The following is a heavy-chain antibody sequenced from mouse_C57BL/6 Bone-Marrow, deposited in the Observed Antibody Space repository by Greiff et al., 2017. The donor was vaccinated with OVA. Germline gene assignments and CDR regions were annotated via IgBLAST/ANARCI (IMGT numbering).Heavy chain of an antibody. J-gene: IGHJ4*01. CDR1: GYTFTSYG. D-gene: IGHD2-3*01. V-gene: IGHV1-81*01. CDR3: ARRDGYRDAMDY. CDR2: IYPRSGST. Sequence: QVQLQQSGAELARPGASVKLSCKASGYTFTSYGISWVKQRTGQSLEWIGEIYPRSGSTYYNEKFKGKATLTADKSSSTAYMELRSLTSEDSAVYVCARRDGYRDAMDYWGQGTSVTVSS.